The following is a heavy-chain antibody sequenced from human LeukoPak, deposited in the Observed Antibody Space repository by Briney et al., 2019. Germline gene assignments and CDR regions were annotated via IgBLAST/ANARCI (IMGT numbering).Heavy chain of an antibody. V-gene: IGHV4-59*08. CDR1: GGSISSYY. CDR2: IYYSGST. Sequence: SEALSLTCTVSGGSISSYYWSWIRQPPGKGLEWIGYIYYSGSTNYNPSLKSRVTISVDTSKNQFSLKLSSVTAADTAVYYCARHRGRYNWNDKGADYWGQGTLVTVSS. D-gene: IGHD1-1*01. CDR3: ARHRGRYNWNDKGADY. J-gene: IGHJ4*02.